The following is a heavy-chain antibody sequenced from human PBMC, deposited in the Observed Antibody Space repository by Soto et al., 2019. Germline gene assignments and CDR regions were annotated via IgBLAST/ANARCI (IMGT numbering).Heavy chain of an antibody. CDR1: GGSISSYY. V-gene: IGHV4-59*01. J-gene: IGHJ5*02. Sequence: SETLSLTCTVSGGSISSYYWSWIRQPPGKGLEWIGYIYYSGSTNYNPSLKSRVTISVDTSKNQFSLRLSSVTAADTAVYYCARLTTLHIWFDPWGQGTLVTVSS. CDR3: ARLTTLHIWFDP. D-gene: IGHD4-4*01. CDR2: IYYSGST.